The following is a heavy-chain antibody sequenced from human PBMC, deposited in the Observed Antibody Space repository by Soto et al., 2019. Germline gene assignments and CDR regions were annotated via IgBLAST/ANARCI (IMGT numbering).Heavy chain of an antibody. CDR1: GYTFTSYY. Sequence: ASVKVSCKASGYTFTSYYMHWVRQAPGQGLEWMGIINPSGGSTSYAQKFQGRVTMTRDTSTSTVYMELSSLRSEDTAVYYCARDRIFDDFWSGPYYYYGMDVWGQGTTVTVSS. D-gene: IGHD3-3*01. J-gene: IGHJ6*02. V-gene: IGHV1-46*01. CDR3: ARDRIFDDFWSGPYYYYGMDV. CDR2: INPSGGST.